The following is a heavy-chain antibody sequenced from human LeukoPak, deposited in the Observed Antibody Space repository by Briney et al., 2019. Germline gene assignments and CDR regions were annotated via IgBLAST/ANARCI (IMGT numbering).Heavy chain of an antibody. V-gene: IGHV3-53*01. CDR2: IYSGGST. D-gene: IGHD4-17*01. CDR1: GFTVSSNY. Sequence: SGGSLRLSCAASGFTVSSNYMSWVRQAPGKGLEWVSVIYSGGSTYYADSVKGRFTISRDNSKNTLYLQMNSLRAEDTAVYYCARMTTVTSYYFDYWGQGTLVTVSS. CDR3: ARMTTVTSYYFDY. J-gene: IGHJ4*02.